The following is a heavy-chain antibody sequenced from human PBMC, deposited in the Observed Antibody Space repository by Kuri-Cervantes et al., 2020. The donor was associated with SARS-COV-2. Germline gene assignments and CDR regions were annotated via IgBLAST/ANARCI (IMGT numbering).Heavy chain of an antibody. CDR2: IKQDGSEK. CDR1: GFTFSSYW. V-gene: IGHV3-7*01. CDR3: VALPRSGRSERWFSVWFGP. Sequence: GESLKISCAASGFTFSSYWMSWVRQAPGKGLEWVANIKQDGSEKYYVDSVKGRFTISRDNAKNSLYLQMNSLRAEDTAVYFCVALPRSGRSERWFSVWFGPWGQGTVVTVSS. J-gene: IGHJ5*02. D-gene: IGHD3-10*01.